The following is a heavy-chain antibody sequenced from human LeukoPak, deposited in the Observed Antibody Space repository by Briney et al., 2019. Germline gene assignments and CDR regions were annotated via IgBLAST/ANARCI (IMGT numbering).Heavy chain of an antibody. J-gene: IGHJ4*02. V-gene: IGHV3-33*01. CDR3: ARDLCSSTSCYDGPFDY. CDR2: MWYDGSNK. D-gene: IGHD2-2*01. Sequence: GGSLRLSCAASGFTFSSYGMHWVRQAPGKGLEWVAVMWYDGSNKYYADSVKGRFTISRDNSKNTLYLQMNSLRAEDTAVYYCARDLCSSTSCYDGPFDYWGQGTLVTVSS. CDR1: GFTFSSYG.